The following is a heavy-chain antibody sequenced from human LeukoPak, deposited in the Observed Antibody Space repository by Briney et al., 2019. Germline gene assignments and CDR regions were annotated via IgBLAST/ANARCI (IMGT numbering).Heavy chain of an antibody. J-gene: IGHJ4*02. CDR1: GGSISSGDYY. V-gene: IGHV4-30-4*01. CDR2: IYYSGST. Sequence: PSETLSLTCTVSGGSISSGDYYWSWIRQPPGKGLEWIGYIYYSGSTYYNPSLKSRVTISVDTSKNQFSLRLSSVTAADTAVYYCARDPSYGSFDYWGQGTLVTVSS. CDR3: ARDPSYGSFDY. D-gene: IGHD3-10*01.